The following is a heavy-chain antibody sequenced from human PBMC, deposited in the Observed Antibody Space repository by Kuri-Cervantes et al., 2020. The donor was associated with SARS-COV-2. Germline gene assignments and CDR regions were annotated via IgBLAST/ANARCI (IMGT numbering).Heavy chain of an antibody. CDR1: GGSFSGYS. CDR2: INQSGST. Sequence: ESLKISCAVYGGSFSGYSWTWIRQSPGKGLEWIGEINQSGSTNYNPSLKSRVTISPDTSKNQFSLKLSSVTAADTAVYYCARGATDISLVLVVMTGVAHYFDHWGRGTLVTVSS. CDR3: ARGATDISLVLVVMTGVAHYFDH. J-gene: IGHJ4*02. D-gene: IGHD3-22*01. V-gene: IGHV4-34*01.